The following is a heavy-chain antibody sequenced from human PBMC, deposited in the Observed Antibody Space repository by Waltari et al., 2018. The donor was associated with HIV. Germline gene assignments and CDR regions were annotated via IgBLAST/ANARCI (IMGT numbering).Heavy chain of an antibody. Sequence: QVQLPESGPGLVQPSQTLSLTCTVSGGSISSGSYNWSWIRQPAGKGLEWIGRIYTSGSTNYNPSLKSRVTISVDTSKNQFSLKLSSVTAADTAVYYCARDVIFGVVRGAFDIWGQGTMVTVSS. CDR3: ARDVIFGVVRGAFDI. CDR1: GGSISSGSYN. V-gene: IGHV4-61*02. D-gene: IGHD3-3*01. J-gene: IGHJ3*02. CDR2: IYTSGST.